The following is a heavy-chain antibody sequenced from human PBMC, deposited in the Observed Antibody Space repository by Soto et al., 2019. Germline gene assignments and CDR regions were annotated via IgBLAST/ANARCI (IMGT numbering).Heavy chain of an antibody. J-gene: IGHJ6*02. V-gene: IGHV3-21*01. CDR2: ISSSSSYI. CDR3: ARDSVDGDYDDRHSDGMDV. D-gene: IGHD4-17*01. CDR1: GFTFSSYS. Sequence: PGGSLRLSCAASGFTFSSYSMNWVRQAPGKGLEWVSSISSSSSYIYYADSVKGRFTISRDNAKNSLYLQMNSLRAEDTAVYYCARDSVDGDYDDRHSDGMDVWGQGTTVTVSS.